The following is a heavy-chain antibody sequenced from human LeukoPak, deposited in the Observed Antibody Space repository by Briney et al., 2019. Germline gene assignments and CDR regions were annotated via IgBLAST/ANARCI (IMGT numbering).Heavy chain of an antibody. CDR1: GFTFRTYW. J-gene: IGHJ3*02. D-gene: IGHD5-12*01. V-gene: IGHV3-74*01. Sequence: GGSLRLSCAASGFTFRTYWMHWVRQAPGKGLVWVSRNNDDGSSATYADSVKGRFTISRDNAKNSLYLQMNSLRDEDTAVYYCARDEGYSGYVDAFDIWGQGTMVTVSS. CDR2: NNDDGSSA. CDR3: ARDEGYSGYVDAFDI.